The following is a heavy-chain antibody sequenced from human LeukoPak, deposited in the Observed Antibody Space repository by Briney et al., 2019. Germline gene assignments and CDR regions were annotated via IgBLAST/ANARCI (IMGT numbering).Heavy chain of an antibody. CDR1: GFTFNSYT. D-gene: IGHD3-22*01. CDR3: AKVQTYYYDRNAFDI. V-gene: IGHV3-48*01. Sequence: GGSLRLSCAASGFTFNSYTMSWVRQAPGKGLEWVSYISSSSSTIYYADSVKGRFTISRDNSKNTLYLQMNSLRAEDTAVYYCAKVQTYYYDRNAFDIWGQGTMVTVSS. J-gene: IGHJ3*02. CDR2: ISSSSSTI.